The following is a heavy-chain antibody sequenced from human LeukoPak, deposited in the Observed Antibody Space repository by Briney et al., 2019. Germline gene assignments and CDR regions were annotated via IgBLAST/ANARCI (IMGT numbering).Heavy chain of an antibody. Sequence: PGGSLRLSCAASGFTFSDYYMSWGRQAPGKGMGWVSYIISSGSTIYYAVSVKGPFTISRDNANNSLYLQMNSLRAEDTAVYYCASTVTGTWYAFDIWGQGTMVTVSS. D-gene: IGHD4-17*01. CDR3: ASTVTGTWYAFDI. J-gene: IGHJ3*02. CDR2: IISSGSTI. CDR1: GFTFSDYY. V-gene: IGHV3-11*01.